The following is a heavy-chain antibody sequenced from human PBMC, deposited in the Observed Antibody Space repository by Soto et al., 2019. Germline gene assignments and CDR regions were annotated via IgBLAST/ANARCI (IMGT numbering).Heavy chain of an antibody. CDR3: AIRGLSKAEVRGYFDY. J-gene: IGHJ4*02. Sequence: EVQLLESGGGLVQPGGSLRLSCAASGFTFANYDMTWVRQAPGKGLEWVSGISGSGGSTYYGDSAKGRFTISRDNSKKMLFMQMSSLRAEDTALYYCAIRGLSKAEVRGYFDYWGQGTLVTVSS. CDR2: ISGSGGST. CDR1: GFTFANYD. V-gene: IGHV3-23*01. D-gene: IGHD3-10*01.